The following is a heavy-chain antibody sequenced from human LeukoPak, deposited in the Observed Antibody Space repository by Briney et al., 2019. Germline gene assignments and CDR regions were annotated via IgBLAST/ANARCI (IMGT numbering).Heavy chain of an antibody. CDR2: ISYDGSNK. D-gene: IGHD3-16*02. J-gene: IGHJ4*02. CDR3: ARDDAPNMITFGGVIGLFDY. Sequence: PGGSLRLCCAASGFTFGSYAMHWVRQAPGKGLEWVAVISYDGSNKYYADSVKGRFTISRDNSKNTLYLQMNSLRAEDTAVYYCARDDAPNMITFGGVIGLFDYWGQGTLVTVSS. V-gene: IGHV3-30*04. CDR1: GFTFGSYA.